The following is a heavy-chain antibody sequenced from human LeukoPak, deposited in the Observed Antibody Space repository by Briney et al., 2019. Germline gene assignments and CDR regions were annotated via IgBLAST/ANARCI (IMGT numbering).Heavy chain of an antibody. V-gene: IGHV4-59*08. J-gene: IGHJ6*02. CDR3: ARQGPDYGTNYYYYGMDV. D-gene: IGHD4-17*01. Sequence: PSETLPPTCTVSGGSISSYYWSWIRQPPGKGLEWIGYIYYSGSTNYNPSLKSRVTISVDTSKNQFSLKLSSVTAADTAVYYCARQGPDYGTNYYYYGMDVWGQGTTVTVSS. CDR1: GGSISSYY. CDR2: IYYSGST.